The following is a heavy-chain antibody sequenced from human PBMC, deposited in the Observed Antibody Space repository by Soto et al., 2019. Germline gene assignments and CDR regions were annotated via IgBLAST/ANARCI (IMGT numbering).Heavy chain of an antibody. CDR2: IYHSGST. J-gene: IGHJ5*02. V-gene: IGHV4-30-2*01. CDR3: ARDMYSSDYFVKWFEP. Sequence: SETLCLTCAVSGGSISSGGYSWSWIRQPPGKGLEWIGYIYHSGSTYYNPSLKSRVTISVDRSKNQFSLKLSSVTAADTAMYYCARDMYSSDYFVKWFEPWGQGTLVTVSS. CDR1: GGSISSGGYS. D-gene: IGHD6-19*01.